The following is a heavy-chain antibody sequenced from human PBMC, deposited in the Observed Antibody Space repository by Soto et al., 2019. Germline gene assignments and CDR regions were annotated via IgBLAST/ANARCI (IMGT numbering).Heavy chain of an antibody. Sequence: EVQLVESGGGLVQPGGSLRLSCAASGFTLSTYWMTWVRQVPGKGLEWVTNIKNDGSEKYYVDSVKGRFTISRDNAKNSLYVQRNSLSAEDTSGYYCARGRGMDVWGQGTTVTVSS. CDR3: ARGRGMDV. J-gene: IGHJ6*02. D-gene: IGHD5-12*01. CDR1: GFTLSTYW. V-gene: IGHV3-7*01. CDR2: IKNDGSEK.